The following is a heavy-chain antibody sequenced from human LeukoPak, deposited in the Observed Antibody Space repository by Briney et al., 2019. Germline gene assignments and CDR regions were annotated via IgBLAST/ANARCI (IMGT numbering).Heavy chain of an antibody. V-gene: IGHV4-34*01. J-gene: IGHJ4*02. CDR1: VASFSGYY. CDR2: IYYSGST. D-gene: IGHD3-16*02. Sequence: SETLSLTCAVYVASFSGYYWSWIRQPPGKGLEWIGYIYYSGSTSYNPSLKSRVTISVDTSKSQFSLRLNSVTAADTAVYYCARGPNYVWGSSRYFDYWGQGTLVTVSS. CDR3: ARGPNYVWGSSRYFDY.